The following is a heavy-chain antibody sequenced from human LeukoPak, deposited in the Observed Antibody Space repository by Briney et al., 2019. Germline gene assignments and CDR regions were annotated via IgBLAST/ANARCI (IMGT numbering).Heavy chain of an antibody. J-gene: IGHJ4*02. D-gene: IGHD6-19*01. CDR2: ISSSSSTI. V-gene: IGHV3-48*01. CDR3: ARDQAVKDGEVDY. CDR1: GFTFSSYS. Sequence: RGSLRLSCAASGFTFSSYSMNWVRQAPGKGLEWVSYISSSSSTIYYADSVKGRFTISRGNAKNSLYLQMNSLRAEDTAVYYCARDQAVKDGEVDYWXQGTLVTVSS.